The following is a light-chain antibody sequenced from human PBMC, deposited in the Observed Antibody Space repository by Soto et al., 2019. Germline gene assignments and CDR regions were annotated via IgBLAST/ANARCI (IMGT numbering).Light chain of an antibody. CDR3: CSYAGSSAVV. V-gene: IGLV2-23*01. CDR1: SSDVGSYIF. J-gene: IGLJ2*01. CDR2: EGS. Sequence: QSALTQPASVSGSPGQSITISCTGISSDVGSYIFVSWYQQHPGKAPKRMIYEGSKRPSGVSNRFSGSKSGNTASLTISGLQSEDEAGYYCCSYAGSSAVVFGGGTKVTVL.